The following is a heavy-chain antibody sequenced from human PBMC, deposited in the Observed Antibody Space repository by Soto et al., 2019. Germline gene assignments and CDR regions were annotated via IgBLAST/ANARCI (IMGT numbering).Heavy chain of an antibody. CDR1: GFTFVSHG. Sequence: PGGSLRLSCVASGFTFVSHGMHWVRQAPGKGLEWVAIIWGDASKTYYADSAKGRFTISRDNSKNTAYLELNSVRADDTAVYYYATGEGTFDYWGQGALVTVSS. CDR2: IWGDASKT. V-gene: IGHV3-33*01. CDR3: ATGEGTFDY. J-gene: IGHJ4*02.